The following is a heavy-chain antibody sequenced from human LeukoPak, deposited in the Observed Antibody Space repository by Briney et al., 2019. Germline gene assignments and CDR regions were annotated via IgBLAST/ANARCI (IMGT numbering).Heavy chain of an antibody. V-gene: IGHV1-2*04. Sequence: ASVKVSCKASGYTFTGYYMHWVRHAPGQGLEWMGWINPNSGGTNYAQKFQGWVTMTRDTSISTAYMELSRLRSDDTAVYYCARDRSHSSSGWPYYYYGMDVWGQGTTVAVSS. J-gene: IGHJ6*02. CDR1: GYTFTGYY. D-gene: IGHD6-19*01. CDR3: ARDRSHSSSGWPYYYYGMDV. CDR2: INPNSGGT.